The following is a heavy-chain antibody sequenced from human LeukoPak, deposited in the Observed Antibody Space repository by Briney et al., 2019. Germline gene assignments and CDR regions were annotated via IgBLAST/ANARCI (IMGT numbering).Heavy chain of an antibody. CDR1: GGSISSSNW. CDR3: ARQGPMYYFDY. Sequence: SETLSLTCAVSGGSISSSNWWSWVRQPPGKGLEWIGYIYYSGSTNYNPSLKSRVTISVDTSNNQFSLKLSSVTAADTAVYFCARQGPMYYFDYWGQGTLVTVSS. J-gene: IGHJ4*02. CDR2: IYYSGST. V-gene: IGHV4-4*02.